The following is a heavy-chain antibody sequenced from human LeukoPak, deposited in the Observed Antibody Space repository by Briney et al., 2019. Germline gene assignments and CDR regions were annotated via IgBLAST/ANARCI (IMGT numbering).Heavy chain of an antibody. Sequence: GGSLRLSCAASGFTFSSYWMSWVRQAPGKGLEWVANIKQDGSEKYYVDSVKGRFTISRDNAKNSLYLRMNSLRAEDTAVYYCARDAPYSGYDPYSLFDYWGQGTLVTVSS. V-gene: IGHV3-7*01. D-gene: IGHD5-12*01. CDR1: GFTFSSYW. CDR2: IKQDGSEK. J-gene: IGHJ4*02. CDR3: ARDAPYSGYDPYSLFDY.